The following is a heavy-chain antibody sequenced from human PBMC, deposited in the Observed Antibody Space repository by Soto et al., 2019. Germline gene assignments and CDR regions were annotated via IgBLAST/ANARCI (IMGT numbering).Heavy chain of an antibody. Sequence: PLEILSLTCAVDGGSFSGYYGSWIRQPPGKGLEWIGEINHSGSTNYNPSLKSRVIISVDRSKNQFSLKVRSVTAADTAVYYCARETYGDYVGYFDPWGQGIQVTVSS. J-gene: IGHJ5*02. D-gene: IGHD4-17*01. V-gene: IGHV4-34*01. CDR3: ARETYGDYVGYFDP. CDR1: GGSFSGYY. CDR2: INHSGST.